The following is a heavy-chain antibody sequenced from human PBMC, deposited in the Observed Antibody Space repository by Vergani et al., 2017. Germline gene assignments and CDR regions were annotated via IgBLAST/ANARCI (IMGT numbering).Heavy chain of an antibody. CDR3: ARDVSDIVGVPAAISWSYYYYYMDV. V-gene: IGHV3-48*03. D-gene: IGHD2-2*01. CDR1: GFTFSSYE. Sequence: EVQLVESGGGLVQPGGSLRLSCAASGFTFSSYEMNWVRQAPGKGLEWVSYISSSGSTIYYADSVKGRFTSSRDNAKNSLYLQMNSLRAEDTAVYYCARDVSDIVGVPAAISWSYYYYYMDVWGKGTTVTVSS. J-gene: IGHJ6*03. CDR2: ISSSGSTI.